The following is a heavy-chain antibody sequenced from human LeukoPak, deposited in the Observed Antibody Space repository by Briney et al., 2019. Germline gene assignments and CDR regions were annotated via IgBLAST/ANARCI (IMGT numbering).Heavy chain of an antibody. Sequence: GGSLRLSCTASGFTFSNYGIHWVRQAPGKGLEWVAFIRYDGSNKYYADSVKGRFTISRDNSKNTLYLQMNSLRAEDTAVYYCAKEKKYYYDSTGYPGYDYWGQGTLVTVSS. D-gene: IGHD3-22*01. V-gene: IGHV3-30*02. J-gene: IGHJ4*02. CDR3: AKEKKYYYDSTGYPGYDY. CDR1: GFTFSNYG. CDR2: IRYDGSNK.